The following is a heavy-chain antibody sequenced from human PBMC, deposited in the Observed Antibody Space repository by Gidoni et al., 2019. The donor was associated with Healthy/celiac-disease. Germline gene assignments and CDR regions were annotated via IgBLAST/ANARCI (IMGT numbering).Heavy chain of an antibody. CDR1: GFTFDDYA. CDR2: ISWNSGSI. CDR3: AKDIKQWLVWYYFDY. J-gene: IGHJ4*02. Sequence: EVQLVESGGGLVQPGRSLRLSCAASGFTFDDYAMHWVRQAPGKGLEWVSGISWNSGSIGYADSVKGRFTISRDNAKNSLYLQMNSLRAEDTALYYCAKDIKQWLVWYYFDYWGQGTLVTVSS. D-gene: IGHD6-19*01. V-gene: IGHV3-9*01.